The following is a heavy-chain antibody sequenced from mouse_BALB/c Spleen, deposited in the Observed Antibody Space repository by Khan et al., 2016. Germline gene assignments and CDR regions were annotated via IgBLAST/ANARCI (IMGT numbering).Heavy chain of an antibody. V-gene: IGHV10-1*02. CDR2: IRSKSNNYAT. CDR3: VRSAMDY. Sequence: EVQLVESGGGLVQPKGSLKLSCAVSGFTFNTYAMNWVRQAPGKGVEWVARIRSKSNNYATSYADSVKDRFTISRDDTQSMFYLQMNNWKTKDTAMYYCVRSAMDYWGQGTSVTVSS. J-gene: IGHJ4*01. CDR1: GFTFNTYA.